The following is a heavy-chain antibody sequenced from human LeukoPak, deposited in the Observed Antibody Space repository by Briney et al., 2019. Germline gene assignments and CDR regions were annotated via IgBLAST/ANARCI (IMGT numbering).Heavy chain of an antibody. CDR2: INRDGSSF. V-gene: IGHV3-74*03. Sequence: GGSLRLSCAASGFTFNFYWMHWVRQAPGKGLEWVSHINRDGSSFTYAHFVKGRLTISRDNAKNTLYLQMNSLSVEETAVYYCARVRTNNYGFDYWGQGALVTVSS. D-gene: IGHD5-18*01. CDR1: GFTFNFYW. J-gene: IGHJ4*02. CDR3: ARVRTNNYGFDY.